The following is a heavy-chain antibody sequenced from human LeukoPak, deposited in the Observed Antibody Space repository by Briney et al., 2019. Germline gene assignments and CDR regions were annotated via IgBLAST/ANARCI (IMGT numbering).Heavy chain of an antibody. CDR3: ARSTQAGSGDY. J-gene: IGHJ4*02. V-gene: IGHV3-21*01. CDR1: GFTFSSYS. D-gene: IGHD6-13*01. CDR2: ISSSSSYI. Sequence: GGSLRLSCATSGFTFSSYSMNWVRQAPGKGLEWVPSISSSSSYIYYADSVKGRFTISRDNAKNSLYLQMNGLRAEDTAVYYCARSTQAGSGDYWGQGTLVTVSS.